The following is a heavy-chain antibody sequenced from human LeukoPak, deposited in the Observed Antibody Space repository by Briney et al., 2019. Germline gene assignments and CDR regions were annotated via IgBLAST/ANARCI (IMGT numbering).Heavy chain of an antibody. D-gene: IGHD4/OR15-4a*01. CDR2: ISYDGSDK. V-gene: IGHV3-30*04. Sequence: GGSPRLSCAASGFTFSSYAMHWVRQAPGKGLEWVTIISYDGSDKSYADSVKGRFTVSRDNSKNTLFLQMDSLGPEDAAVYYCATDRSGNYGASPFVYWGQGTLVTVSS. J-gene: IGHJ4*02. CDR3: ATDRSGNYGASPFVY. CDR1: GFTFSSYA.